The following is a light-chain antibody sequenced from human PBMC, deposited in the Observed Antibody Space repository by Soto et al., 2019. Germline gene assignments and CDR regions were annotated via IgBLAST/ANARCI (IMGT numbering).Light chain of an antibody. CDR1: QSVSIW. CDR2: KSS. CDR3: QQFNTSPWT. Sequence: DIQMTQSPSTLSASEGDRVTISCRASQSVSIWLAWYQQKPGRAPKLLIYKSSILESGVPSRFSGCGSGTEFTLTISSLQPDDFATYYCQQFNTSPWTVGQGTKVDIK. J-gene: IGKJ1*01. V-gene: IGKV1-5*03.